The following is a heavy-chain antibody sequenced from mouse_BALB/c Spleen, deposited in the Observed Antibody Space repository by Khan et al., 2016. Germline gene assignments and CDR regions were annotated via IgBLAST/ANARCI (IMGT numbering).Heavy chain of an antibody. CDR2: INYSGST. CDR1: GDSITSGY. CDR3: VSYLLNYFDY. J-gene: IGHJ2*01. V-gene: IGHV3-8*02. Sequence: EVQLQESGPSLVKPSQTLSLTCSVTGDSITSGYWNWIRKFPGNKLEYMGYINYSGSTYYNQSLKSRISITRDTSKNQYYRQLNSVTSEDTATSYCVSYLLNYFDYWGQGTTLTVSS.